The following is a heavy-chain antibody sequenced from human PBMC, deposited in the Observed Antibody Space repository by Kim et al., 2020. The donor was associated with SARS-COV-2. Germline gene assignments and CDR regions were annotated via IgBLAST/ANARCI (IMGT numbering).Heavy chain of an antibody. CDR3: AKFYGSGSYYDDAFDI. J-gene: IGHJ3*02. CDR2: ISWNSGSI. CDR1: GFTFDDYA. Sequence: GGSLRLSCAASGFTFDDYAMHWVRQAPGKGLEWVSGISWNSGSIGYADSVKGRFTISRDNAKNSLYLQMNSLRAEDTALYYCAKFYGSGSYYDDAFDIWGQGTMVTVSS. D-gene: IGHD3-10*01. V-gene: IGHV3-9*01.